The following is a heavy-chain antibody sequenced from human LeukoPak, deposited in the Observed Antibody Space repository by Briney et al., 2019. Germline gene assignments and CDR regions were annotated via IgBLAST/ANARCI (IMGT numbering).Heavy chain of an antibody. D-gene: IGHD2-15*01. CDR2: IRSKAYGGTT. J-gene: IGHJ4*02. CDR3: VKTTSVYWGSGDSFLDY. V-gene: IGHV3-49*03. CDR1: GFTFGDYA. Sequence: GGSLRLSCTASGFTFGDYAMSWFRQAPGKGLEWVGFIRSKAYGGTTEYAASVKGRFTILRDDSKSIAYLQMNSLKTEDTAVYYCVKTTSVYWGSGDSFLDYWGQGTLVTVSS.